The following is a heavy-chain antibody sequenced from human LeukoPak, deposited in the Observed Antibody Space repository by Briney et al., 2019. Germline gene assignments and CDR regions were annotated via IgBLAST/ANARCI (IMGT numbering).Heavy chain of an antibody. CDR1: GFTFSSYW. J-gene: IGHJ4*02. D-gene: IGHD5-18*01. CDR3: ARDTRGAPWIQLWSDLYYFDY. V-gene: IGHV3-7*03. CDR2: IKQDGSEK. Sequence: GGSLRLSCAASGFTFSSYWMSWVRQAPGKGLEWVANIKQDGSEKYYVDSVKGRFTISRDNAKNSLYLQMNSLRAEDTAVYYCARDTRGAPWIQLWSDLYYFDYWGQGTLVTVSS.